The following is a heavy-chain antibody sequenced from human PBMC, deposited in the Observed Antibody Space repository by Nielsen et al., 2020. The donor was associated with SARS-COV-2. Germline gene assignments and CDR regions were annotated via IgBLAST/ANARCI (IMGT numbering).Heavy chain of an antibody. D-gene: IGHD3-3*01. CDR2: IYSGGST. V-gene: IGHV3-53*01. Sequence: GGSLRLSCTVSGGSISSGGYYWSWVRQAPGKGLEWVSVIYSGGSTYYADSVKGRFTISRDNSKNTLYLQMNSLRAEDTAVYYCARDYHDFWSGYYWGMDVWGQGTTVTVSS. CDR3: ARDYHDFWSGYYWGMDV. J-gene: IGHJ6*02. CDR1: GGSISSGGYY.